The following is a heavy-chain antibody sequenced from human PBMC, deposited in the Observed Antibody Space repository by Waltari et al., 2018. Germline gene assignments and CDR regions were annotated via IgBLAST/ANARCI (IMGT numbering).Heavy chain of an antibody. CDR3: ARDLGRGLFLDS. J-gene: IGHJ4*02. CDR1: GDSMSGNSW. Sequence: QLQLQESGPGLVKHSGTLSLTCVVSGDSMSGNSWWSWVRQSPDKGLEWIGQAHRSGRTNYNPSLASRAIVSLDTSMNQFSLRILSATAADTAVYYCARDLGRGLFLDSWGQGTLVTVSP. CDR2: AHRSGRT. D-gene: IGHD2-15*01. V-gene: IGHV4-4*02.